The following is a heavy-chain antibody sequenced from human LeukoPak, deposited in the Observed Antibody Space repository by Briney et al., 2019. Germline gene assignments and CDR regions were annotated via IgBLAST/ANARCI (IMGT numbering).Heavy chain of an antibody. J-gene: IGHJ1*01. CDR1: GFTFSSYA. V-gene: IGHV3-23*01. Sequence: GGSLRLSCAASGFTFSSYAMSWVRQAPGKGLEWVSVISSSGTVTYYLDSVKGRFTISRDNSKNTLYLQMNSLRVEDTALYYCAKQAEAFGDSVTQHWGQGTLVTVSS. CDR2: ISSSGTVT. CDR3: AKQAEAFGDSVTQH. D-gene: IGHD4-17*01.